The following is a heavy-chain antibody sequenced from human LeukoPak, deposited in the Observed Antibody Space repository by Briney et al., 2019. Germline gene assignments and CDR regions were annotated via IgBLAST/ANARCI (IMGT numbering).Heavy chain of an antibody. CDR3: ARALPQSYDFWSGYYTGPYYYGMDV. V-gene: IGHV3-48*03. D-gene: IGHD3-3*01. Sequence: GGSLRLSCAASGFTFSSYEMNGVRQAPGKGLEWVSYISSSGSTIYYADSVKGRFTISRDNVKTSLYLQMNSLRAADTAVYYCARALPQSYDFWSGYYTGPYYYGMDVWGQGTTVTVSS. J-gene: IGHJ6*02. CDR1: GFTFSSYE. CDR2: ISSSGSTI.